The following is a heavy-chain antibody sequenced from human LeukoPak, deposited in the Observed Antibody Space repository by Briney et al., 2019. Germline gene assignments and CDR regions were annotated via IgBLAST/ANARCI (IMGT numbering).Heavy chain of an antibody. CDR3: ARDVHGDYWSGWLDP. CDR1: GGTFNNSA. Sequence: SVKVSCKTSGGTFNNSAISWVRQAPGQGLEWLGGIMPLFGTAGYAQKFQGRVTITKDESTRTVYLELTSLTSDDTAVYYCARDVHGDYWSGWLDPWGQGTLVSVSS. D-gene: IGHD4-17*01. CDR2: IMPLFGTA. J-gene: IGHJ5*02. V-gene: IGHV1-69*05.